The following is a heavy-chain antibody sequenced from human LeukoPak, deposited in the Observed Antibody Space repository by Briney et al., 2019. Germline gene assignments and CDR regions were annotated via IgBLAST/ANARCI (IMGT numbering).Heavy chain of an antibody. D-gene: IGHD2-2*01. CDR2: IYYSGST. CDR1: GGSISSYY. V-gene: IGHV4-59*01. J-gene: IGHJ4*02. CDR3: ARDSRLSHFDY. Sequence: SETLSLTCTVSGGSISSYYWSWIRQPPGKGLEWIGYIYYSGSTNYHPSLKSRVTISVDTSKNQFSLKLSSVTAADTAVYYCARDSRLSHFDYWGQGTLVTVSS.